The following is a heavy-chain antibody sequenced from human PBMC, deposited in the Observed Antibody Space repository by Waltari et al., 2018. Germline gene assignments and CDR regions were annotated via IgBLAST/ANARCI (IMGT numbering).Heavy chain of an antibody. CDR1: GGSISSSSYY. V-gene: IGHV4-39*01. D-gene: IGHD2-8*01. Sequence: QLQLQESGPGLVKPSETLSLTCTVSGGSISSSSYYWGWIRQPPGKGVEWIGSIYYIWSTSRNPPRSGRLTISVDTSKNQFSLKLSSVTAADTAVYYCARHPAMTIMLWYFDLWGRGTLVTVSS. J-gene: IGHJ2*01. CDR3: ARHPAMTIMLWYFDL. CDR2: IYYIWST.